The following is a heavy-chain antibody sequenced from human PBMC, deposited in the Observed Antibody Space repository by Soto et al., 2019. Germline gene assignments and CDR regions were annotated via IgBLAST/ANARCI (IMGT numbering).Heavy chain of an antibody. CDR1: CYIFTIYG. Sequence: ASVKVSCKASCYIFTIYGITWVRQAPGQGLEWMGWISTYDGNTNYAQNFQGRVSMARDTSTSTAYMELRSLRSDDTAVYYCARDRGRSCIGGTCPFDYWGQGTLVTVSS. CDR2: ISTYDGNT. J-gene: IGHJ4*02. D-gene: IGHD2-15*01. CDR3: ARDRGRSCIGGTCPFDY. V-gene: IGHV1-18*01.